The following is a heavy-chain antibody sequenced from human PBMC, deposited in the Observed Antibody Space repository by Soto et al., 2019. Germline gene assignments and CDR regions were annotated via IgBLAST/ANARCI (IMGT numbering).Heavy chain of an antibody. Sequence: SETLSLTCTVSGGSISSGNYYWSWIRQPPGKGLEWIGFISYSGSAYYNPSLKSRVTISIDTSKNQFSLKLSSVTAPDTAVYYCARLSSRMINAFDIWGQGTMVTVSS. CDR1: GGSISSGNYY. D-gene: IGHD3-16*01. V-gene: IGHV4-30-4*01. CDR3: ARLSSRMINAFDI. CDR2: ISYSGSA. J-gene: IGHJ3*02.